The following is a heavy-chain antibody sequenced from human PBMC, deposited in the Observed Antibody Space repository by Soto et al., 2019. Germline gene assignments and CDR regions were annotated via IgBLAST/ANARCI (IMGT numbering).Heavy chain of an antibody. D-gene: IGHD2-21*02. CDR3: ARDNPTYWRGDCYTDACDI. CDR2: TYYRSKWYN. V-gene: IGHV6-1*01. J-gene: IGHJ3*02. CDR1: GDSVSSNSAA. Sequence: SQTLSLTCAISGDSVSSNSAAWNWIRQSPSRGLEWLGGTYYRSKWYNDYAVSVKSRITINPDTSKNQFSLQLNSVTPEDTAVYYCARDNPTYWRGDCYTDACDIWGQGTMATVSS.